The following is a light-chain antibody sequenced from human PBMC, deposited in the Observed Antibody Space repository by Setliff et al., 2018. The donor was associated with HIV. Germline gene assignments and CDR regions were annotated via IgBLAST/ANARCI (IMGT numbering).Light chain of an antibody. Sequence: QSVLTQPASVSGSPGQSITISCTGASSDVGGYNYVSWYQQHPGKAPKLIIYDVTNRPSGVSDRFSASKSGNTASLTISGLQAEDEANYYCSSYTSSGTLVFGGGTK. CDR3: SSYTSSGTLV. V-gene: IGLV2-14*01. J-gene: IGLJ2*01. CDR2: DVT. CDR1: SSDVGGYNY.